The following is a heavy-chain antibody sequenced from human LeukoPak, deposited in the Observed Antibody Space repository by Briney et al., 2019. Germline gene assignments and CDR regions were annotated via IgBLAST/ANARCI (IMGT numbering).Heavy chain of an antibody. J-gene: IGHJ3*01. Sequence: GGSLRLSCAASGFTVISYGMTWVRLAPGKGLEWVSASSATDGSAQYAESVKGRFTISRDNSKNSLYLQMNSLRDEDTAVYYCAKARIAAAGTGAFDVWGQGTMVTVSS. CDR1: GFTVISYG. D-gene: IGHD6-13*01. CDR2: SSATDGSA. CDR3: AKARIAAAGTGAFDV. V-gene: IGHV3-23*01.